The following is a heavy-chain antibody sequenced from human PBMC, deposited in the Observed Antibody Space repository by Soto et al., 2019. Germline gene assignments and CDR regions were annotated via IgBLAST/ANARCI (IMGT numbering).Heavy chain of an antibody. CDR3: AKRSITTGGAFDM. CDR2: TTATGGST. V-gene: IGHV3-23*01. CDR1: GFMFRDYP. D-gene: IGHD3-3*02. Sequence: EVQLLESGGGFVQPGGSLRLSCVVSGFMFRDYPMGWVRQAPGKGLEWVSATTATGGSTFYADSVKGRFTISRDNSINPLYLKMNTLGVEASAVYPCAKRSITTGGAFDMWGKGTMATVSS. J-gene: IGHJ3*02.